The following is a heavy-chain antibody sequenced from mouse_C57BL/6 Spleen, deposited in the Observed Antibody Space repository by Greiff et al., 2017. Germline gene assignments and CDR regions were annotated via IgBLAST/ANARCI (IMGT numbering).Heavy chain of an antibody. V-gene: IGHV1-81*01. Sequence: QVHVKQSGAELARPGASVKLSCKASGYTFTSYGISWVKQRTGQGLEWIGEIYPRSGNTYYNEKFKGKATLTADKSSSTAYMELRSLTSEDSAVYFCARGDVYFDYWGQGATLTVSS. CDR2: IYPRSGNT. CDR1: GYTFTSYG. CDR3: ARGDVYFDY. J-gene: IGHJ2*01.